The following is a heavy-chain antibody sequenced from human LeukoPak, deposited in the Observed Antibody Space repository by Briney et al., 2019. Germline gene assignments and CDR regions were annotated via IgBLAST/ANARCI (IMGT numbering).Heavy chain of an antibody. CDR1: GFTFSGYA. CDR3: ARDFYYDSKYFDL. V-gene: IGHV3-11*01. J-gene: IGHJ2*01. CDR2: ISSSGSTI. Sequence: PGGSLRLSCAASGFTFSGYAMSWVRQAPGKGLEWVSYISSSGSTIYYADSVKGRFTISRDNAKNSLYLQMNSLRAEDTAVYYCARDFYYDSKYFDLWGRGTLVTVSS. D-gene: IGHD3-22*01.